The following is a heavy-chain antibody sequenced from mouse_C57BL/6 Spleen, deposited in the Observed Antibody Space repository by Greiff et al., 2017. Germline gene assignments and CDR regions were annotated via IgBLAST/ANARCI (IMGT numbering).Heavy chain of an antibody. CDR1: GYAFSSSW. J-gene: IGHJ3*01. D-gene: IGHD1-1*01. CDR3: AREGLYDGSSSFAY. Sequence: QVQLQQSGPELVKPGASVKISCKASGYAFSSSWMNWVKQRPGKGLEWIGRFYPGDGDTNYNGQFKGKATLTADKSSSTAYMQLSSLTSEDSAVYFCAREGLYDGSSSFAYWGQGTLVTVSA. V-gene: IGHV1-82*01. CDR2: FYPGDGDT.